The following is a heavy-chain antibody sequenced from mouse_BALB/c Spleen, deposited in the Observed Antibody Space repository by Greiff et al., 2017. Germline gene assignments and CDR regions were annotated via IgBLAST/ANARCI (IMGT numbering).Heavy chain of an antibody. V-gene: IGHV1-69*01. Sequence: VQLQQPGAELVMPGASVKMSCKASGYTFTDYWMHWVKQRPGQGLEWIGAIDTSDSYTSYNQKFKGKATLTVDESSSTAYMQLSSLTSEDSAVYYCARSRDYHAMDYWGQGTSVTVSS. CDR2: IDTSDSYT. CDR3: ARSRDYHAMDY. CDR1: GYTFTDYW. J-gene: IGHJ4*01.